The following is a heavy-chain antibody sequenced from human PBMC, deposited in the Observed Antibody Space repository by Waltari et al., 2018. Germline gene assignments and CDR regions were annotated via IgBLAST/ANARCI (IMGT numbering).Heavy chain of an antibody. CDR2: MNPNSGNT. D-gene: IGHD3-3*01. Sequence: QVQLVQSGAEVKKPGASVKVSCKASGYTFTSYDINWVRQATGQGLEWMGWMNPNSGNTGYAQKFQGRVTITRNTSISTAYMELSSLRSEDTAVYYCASAFSYYDFWSGYYPDSFVRYWGQGTLVTVSS. V-gene: IGHV1-8*03. J-gene: IGHJ4*02. CDR1: GYTFTSYD. CDR3: ASAFSYYDFWSGYYPDSFVRY.